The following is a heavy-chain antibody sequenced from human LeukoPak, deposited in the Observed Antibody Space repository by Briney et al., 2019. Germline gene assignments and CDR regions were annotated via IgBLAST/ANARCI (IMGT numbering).Heavy chain of an antibody. CDR3: AVSGYSSSWPTEDYDY. CDR2: INPNSGGT. J-gene: IGHJ4*02. CDR1: GYTFTGYY. Sequence: ASVKVSCKASGYTFTGYYMHWVRQAPGQGLEWMGWINPNSGGTNYAQKFQGRVTMTRDTSISAAYMELSRLRSDDTAVYYCAVSGYSSSWPTEDYDYWGQGTLVTVSS. V-gene: IGHV1-2*02. D-gene: IGHD6-13*01.